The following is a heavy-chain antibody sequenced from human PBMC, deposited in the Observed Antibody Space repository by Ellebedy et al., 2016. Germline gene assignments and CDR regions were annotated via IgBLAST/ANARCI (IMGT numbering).Heavy chain of an antibody. CDR2: ISGSGGST. CDR3: AREYSSGNAFDI. J-gene: IGHJ3*02. D-gene: IGHD6-19*01. Sequence: GESLKISCAASGFTFSSYAMSWVRQAPGKGLEWVSAISGSGGSTHYADSVKGRFTISRDNSKNTLYLQMNSLRAEDTAVYYCAREYSSGNAFDIWGQGTMVTVSS. CDR1: GFTFSSYA. V-gene: IGHV3-23*01.